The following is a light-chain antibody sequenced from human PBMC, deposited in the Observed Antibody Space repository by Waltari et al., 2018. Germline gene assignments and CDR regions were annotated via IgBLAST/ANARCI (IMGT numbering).Light chain of an antibody. CDR3: QQYNNWKFT. J-gene: IGKJ3*01. Sequence: EIVMTQSPATLSVSPGARATLSCRARQSVSSNLAWYQQKPGQAPRLLIYGASTRATGIPARFSGSGSGTEFTLTISSLQSEDFAVYYCQQYNNWKFTFGPGTKVDIK. V-gene: IGKV3-15*01. CDR1: QSVSSN. CDR2: GAS.